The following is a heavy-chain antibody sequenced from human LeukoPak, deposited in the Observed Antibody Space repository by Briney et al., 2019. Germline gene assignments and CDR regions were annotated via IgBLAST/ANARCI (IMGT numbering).Heavy chain of an antibody. V-gene: IGHV3-21*01. CDR1: GFTFSSYS. CDR3: ARGRYSSGWYMTFDY. D-gene: IGHD6-19*01. J-gene: IGHJ4*02. CDR2: ISSSSSYI. Sequence: GGSLRLSCAASGFTFSSYSMNWVRQAPGKGLEWVSSISSSSSYIYYADSVKGRFTISRDNAKNSLYLQMNSLRAEDTAVYYCARGRYSSGWYMTFDYWGQGTLVTVSS.